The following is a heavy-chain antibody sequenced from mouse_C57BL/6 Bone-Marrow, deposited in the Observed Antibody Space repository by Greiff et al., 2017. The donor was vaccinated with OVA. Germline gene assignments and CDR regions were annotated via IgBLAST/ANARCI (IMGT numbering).Heavy chain of an antibody. CDR3: AIGGITTVVNFDY. J-gene: IGHJ2*01. D-gene: IGHD1-1*01. CDR2: LHPSDSDT. CDR1: GYTFTSYW. V-gene: IGHV1-74*01. Sequence: QVQLQQPGAELVKPGASVKVSCKASGYTFTSYWMHWVKQRPGQGLEWIGRLHPSDSDTNYNQKFKGKATLTVDKSSSTAYMQLSSLTSEDSAVYYCAIGGITTVVNFDYWGQGTTLTVSS.